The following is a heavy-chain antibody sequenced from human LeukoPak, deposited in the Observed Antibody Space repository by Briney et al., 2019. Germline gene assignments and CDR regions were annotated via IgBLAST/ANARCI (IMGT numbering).Heavy chain of an antibody. CDR1: GFTFDDYA. J-gene: IGHJ3*02. CDR3: AREGQQLVLKAFDI. Sequence: GRSLRLSCAASGFTFDDYAMHWVRQAPGKGLEWVSGISWNSGSMDYADSVKGRFTISRDNAKNSLYLQMNSLRAEDTAVYYCAREGQQLVLKAFDIWGQGTMVTVSS. CDR2: ISWNSGSM. V-gene: IGHV3-9*01. D-gene: IGHD6-13*01.